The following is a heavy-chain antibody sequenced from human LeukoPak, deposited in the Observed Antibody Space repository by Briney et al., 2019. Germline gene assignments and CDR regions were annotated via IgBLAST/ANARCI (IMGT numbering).Heavy chain of an antibody. J-gene: IGHJ3*02. CDR1: GGSISSYY. Sequence: SETLSLTCTVSGGSISSYYWSWIRQPPGKGLEWIGYIYYSGSTNYNPSLKSRVTISVDTSKNKFSLKLSSVTAADTAVYYCARDAQQYYDFWSGYGDAFDIWGQGTMVTVSS. V-gene: IGHV4-59*01. CDR3: ARDAQQYYDFWSGYGDAFDI. D-gene: IGHD3-3*01. CDR2: IYYSGST.